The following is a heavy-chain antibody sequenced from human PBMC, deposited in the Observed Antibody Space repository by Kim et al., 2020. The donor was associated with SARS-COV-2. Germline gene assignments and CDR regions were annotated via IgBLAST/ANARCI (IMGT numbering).Heavy chain of an antibody. V-gene: IGHV4-39*01. J-gene: IGHJ6*02. CDR1: GASISSSSYY. D-gene: IGHD2-2*01. CDR2: IYYSGST. Sequence: SETLSLTCTVSGASISSSSYYWGWIRQPPGTRPEWIGTIYYSGSTYYNPSLKSRVTISVDTSKNQFPLRLSSVTAADTAVYYCARHYCGTATCFRVMDVWGQGTTVSVSS. CDR3: ARHYCGTATCFRVMDV.